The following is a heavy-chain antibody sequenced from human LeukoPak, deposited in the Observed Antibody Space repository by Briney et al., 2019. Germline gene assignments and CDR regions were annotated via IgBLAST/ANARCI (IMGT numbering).Heavy chain of an antibody. D-gene: IGHD4-23*01. CDR1: GFTFSGFG. V-gene: IGHV3-33*01. CDR3: ARGRGADYGGNSGYFDY. Sequence: GKSLRLSCAASGFTFSGFGMHWVRQAPGKGLEWVAVIWYDGSNKYYADSVKGRFTISRDNPKNTLYVQMDSLRAEDTAVYYCARGRGADYGGNSGYFDYWGQGTLVTVSS. J-gene: IGHJ4*02. CDR2: IWYDGSNK.